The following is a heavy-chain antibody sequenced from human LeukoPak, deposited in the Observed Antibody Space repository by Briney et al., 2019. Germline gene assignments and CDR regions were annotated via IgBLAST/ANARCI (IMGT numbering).Heavy chain of an antibody. Sequence: GGSLRLSCAASGFTVSDYYMPWLRQAPGKGLEWVSYISSSGITIYYTDSVKGRFTISRDNAKNSLYLQMNSLRAEDTAVYYCARGVKYYYYYMDVWGKGTTVTVSS. CDR1: GFTVSDYY. J-gene: IGHJ6*03. V-gene: IGHV3-11*04. CDR3: ARGVKYYYYYMDV. CDR2: ISSSGITI.